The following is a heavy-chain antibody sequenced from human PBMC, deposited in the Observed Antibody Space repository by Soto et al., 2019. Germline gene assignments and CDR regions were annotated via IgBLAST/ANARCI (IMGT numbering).Heavy chain of an antibody. D-gene: IGHD2-15*01. CDR1: GFTXSSYG. V-gene: IGHV3-30*18. J-gene: IGHJ6*03. CDR2: ISYDGSNK. CDR3: AKGHCSGGSCSHYYYYYYYMDV. Sequence: GGSLRLSCAASGFTXSSYGMHWVRQAPGKGLEWVAVISYDGSNKYYADSVKGRFTISRDNSKNTLYLQMNSLRAEDTAVYYCAKGHCSGGSCSHYYYYYYYMDVWGKGTTVTVS.